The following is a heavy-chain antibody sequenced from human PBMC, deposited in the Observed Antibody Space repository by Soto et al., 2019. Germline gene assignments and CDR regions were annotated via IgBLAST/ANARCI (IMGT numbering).Heavy chain of an antibody. CDR1: GGSISSYY. Sequence: PSETLPLTCTVSGGSISSYYWSWIRQPPGKGLEWIGYIYYSGSTNYNPSLKSRVTISVDTSKNQFSLKLSSVTAADTAVYYCARVSVAGYYYGMDVWGQGTTVTVSS. D-gene: IGHD6-19*01. CDR2: IYYSGST. J-gene: IGHJ6*02. V-gene: IGHV4-59*01. CDR3: ARVSVAGYYYGMDV.